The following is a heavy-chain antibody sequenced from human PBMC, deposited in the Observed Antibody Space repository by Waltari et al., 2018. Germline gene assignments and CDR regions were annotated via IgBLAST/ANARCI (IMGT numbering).Heavy chain of an antibody. J-gene: IGHJ4*02. CDR2: IYYSGST. V-gene: IGHV4-59*01. CDR3: ARLSITIFGVVIFDY. Sequence: QVQLQESGPGLVKPSETLSLTCTVSGGSISSYYWSWIRQPPGKGLEWIGYIYYSGSTNYNPSLKSRVTISVDTSKNQFSLKLSSVTAADTAVYYCARLSITIFGVVIFDYWGQGTLVTVSS. D-gene: IGHD3-3*01. CDR1: GGSISSYY.